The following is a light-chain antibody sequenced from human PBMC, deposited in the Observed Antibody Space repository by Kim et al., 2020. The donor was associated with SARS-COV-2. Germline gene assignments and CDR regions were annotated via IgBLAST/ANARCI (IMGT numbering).Light chain of an antibody. Sequence: QSVLTQPPSVSAAPGQKVTISCSGSSSNIGNNYVYWYQQLPGTAPKLLIYDNNQRPSGIPDRFSGSKSGTSATLGITGLQTGDEADYYCGTWDSSLSAGVFGGGTQLTVL. V-gene: IGLV1-51*01. J-gene: IGLJ3*02. CDR3: GTWDSSLSAGV. CDR2: DNN. CDR1: SSNIGNNY.